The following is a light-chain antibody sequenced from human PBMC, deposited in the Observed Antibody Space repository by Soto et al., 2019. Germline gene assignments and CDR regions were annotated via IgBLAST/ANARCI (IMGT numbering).Light chain of an antibody. CDR1: QDISSY. CDR2: DAS. V-gene: IGKV1-33*01. CDR3: QQVNNYLLT. J-gene: IGKJ4*01. Sequence: DIQMTQSPCSLSASVGERVTITCQASQDISSYLNWCQEKPAKAPKLLTYDASNLETGVPSRFSGSGSGTEFTLTISSLQPDDFGTYYCQQVNNYLLTFGGGSNVDIK.